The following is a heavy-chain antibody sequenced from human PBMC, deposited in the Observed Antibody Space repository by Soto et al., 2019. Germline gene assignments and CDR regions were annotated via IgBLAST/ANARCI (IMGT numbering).Heavy chain of an antibody. J-gene: IGHJ5*02. CDR2: IWYDGSNK. Sequence: GGSLRLSCAASGFTFSSYGMHWVRQAPGKGLEWVAVIWYDGSNKYYADSVKGRFTISRDNSKNTLYLQMNSLRAEDTAVYYCARDGYIWGSYRDYNWFDPWGQGTLVTVSS. V-gene: IGHV3-33*01. CDR1: GFTFSSYG. D-gene: IGHD3-16*02. CDR3: ARDGYIWGSYRDYNWFDP.